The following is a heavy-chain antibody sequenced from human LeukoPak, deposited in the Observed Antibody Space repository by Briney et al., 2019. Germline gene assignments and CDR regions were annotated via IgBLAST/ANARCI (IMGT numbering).Heavy chain of an antibody. CDR2: IIPIFGTA. CDR3: ARDRYYYDSSGLNWFDP. J-gene: IGHJ5*02. D-gene: IGHD3-22*01. V-gene: IGHV1-69*13. CDR1: GCTFSSYA. Sequence: ASVKVSCKASGCTFSSYAISWVRQAPGQGLEWMGGIIPIFGTANYAQKFQGRVTITADESTSTAYMELSSLRSEDTAVYYCARDRYYYDSSGLNWFDPWGQGTLVTVSS.